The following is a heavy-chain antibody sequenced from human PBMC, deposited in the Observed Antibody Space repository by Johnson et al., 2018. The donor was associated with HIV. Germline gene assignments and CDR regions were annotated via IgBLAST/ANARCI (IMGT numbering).Heavy chain of an antibody. CDR3: ARDLAYNSRWTGAFDI. CDR2: ISHDGSNK. D-gene: IGHD6-13*01. Sequence: VQLVESGGGVARPGGSLRLSCEASGFSFDDYGMPWVRQAPGKGLEWVAGISHDGSNKYYADSVKGRFTISRDNPKNTVYLHMNNLRAEDTAVYYCARDLAYNSRWTGAFDIWGQGTMVTVSS. V-gene: IGHV3-30*03. J-gene: IGHJ3*02. CDR1: GFSFDDYG.